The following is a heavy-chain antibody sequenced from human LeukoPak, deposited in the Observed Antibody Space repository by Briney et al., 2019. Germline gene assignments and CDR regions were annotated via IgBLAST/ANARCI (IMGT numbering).Heavy chain of an antibody. CDR3: ASLGLTTESFDY. CDR1: GGSISSDNYY. J-gene: IGHJ4*02. CDR2: IYASGST. D-gene: IGHD4/OR15-4a*01. V-gene: IGHV4-61*02. Sequence: SETLSLTCTVSGGSISSDNYYWSWIRQPAGKGLEWIGRIYASGSTNYNPSLKSRVTISLDTSTNQFSLKLSSVTAADTAVYYCASLGLTTESFDYWGQGTLVTVSS.